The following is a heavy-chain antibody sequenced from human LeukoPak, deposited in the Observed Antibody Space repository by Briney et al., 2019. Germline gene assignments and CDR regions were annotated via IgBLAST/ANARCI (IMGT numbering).Heavy chain of an antibody. CDR3: ARGLHLRSIVVVPAATPFDY. Sequence: SETLSLTCAVYGGSFSGYYWSWIRQPPGKGLEWSGEINHSGSTNYNPSLKSRVTISVDTSKNQFSLKLSSVTAADTAVYYCARGLHLRSIVVVPAATPFDYWGQGTLVTVSS. CDR1: GGSFSGYY. D-gene: IGHD2-2*02. J-gene: IGHJ4*02. V-gene: IGHV4-34*01. CDR2: INHSGST.